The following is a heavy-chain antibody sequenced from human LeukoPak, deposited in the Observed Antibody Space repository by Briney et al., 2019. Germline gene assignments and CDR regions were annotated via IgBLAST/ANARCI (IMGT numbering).Heavy chain of an antibody. CDR3: ARPPTQYNWNYAVNWFDP. V-gene: IGHV1-2*02. Sequence: ASVKVSCKASGYTFTGYYMHWVRQAPGQGLEWMGWISPNSGGTNYAQKFQGRVTMTRDTSISTAYMELSRLRSDDTAVYYCARPPTQYNWNYAVNWFDPWGQGTLVTVSS. CDR2: ISPNSGGT. CDR1: GYTFTGYY. J-gene: IGHJ5*02. D-gene: IGHD1-7*01.